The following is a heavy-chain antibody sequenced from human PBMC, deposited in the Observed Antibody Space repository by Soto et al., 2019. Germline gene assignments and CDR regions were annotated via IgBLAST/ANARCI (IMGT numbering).Heavy chain of an antibody. D-gene: IGHD3-22*01. Sequence: PGGSLRLSCAASGFTFSSYGMHWVRQAPGKWLEWVAVISYDGSNKYYADSVKGRFTISSDTSKNTLYLQMNSLRAEDTAGYYCAKDDYDRGAVADYWGQGTLVTVSA. J-gene: IGHJ4*02. CDR1: GFTFSSYG. V-gene: IGHV3-30*18. CDR2: ISYDGSNK. CDR3: AKDDYDRGAVADY.